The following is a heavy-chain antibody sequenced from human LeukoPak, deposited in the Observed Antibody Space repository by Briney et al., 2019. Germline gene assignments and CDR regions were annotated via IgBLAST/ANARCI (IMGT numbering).Heavy chain of an antibody. J-gene: IGHJ5*02. CDR2: INPKSGGT. CDR3: ATKKTPLYCGGDCYSGLGWFDP. Sequence: GASVKVSCKASGYTFTGYYMHWVRQAPGQGLEWMGWINPKSGGTYCAQKFQGRVTMTWDTSISTAYMELSRLRFDDTAMYYCATKKTPLYCGGDCYSGLGWFDPWGQGTLVTVSA. V-gene: IGHV1-2*02. D-gene: IGHD2-21*02. CDR1: GYTFTGYY.